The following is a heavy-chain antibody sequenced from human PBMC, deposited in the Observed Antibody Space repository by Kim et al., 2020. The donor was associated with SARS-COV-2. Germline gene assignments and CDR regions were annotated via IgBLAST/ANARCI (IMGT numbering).Heavy chain of an antibody. D-gene: IGHD5-18*01. CDR3: AKDPNVDTAP. CDR2: SK. J-gene: IGHJ5*02. Sequence: SKYYADSVKGRFTISRDNSKNKLYLQMNSLRAEDTAVYYCAKDPNVDTAPWGQGTLVTVSS. V-gene: IGHV3-23*01.